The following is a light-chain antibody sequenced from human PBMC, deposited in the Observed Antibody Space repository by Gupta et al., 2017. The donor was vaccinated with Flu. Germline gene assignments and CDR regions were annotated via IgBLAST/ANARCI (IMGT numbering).Light chain of an antibody. CDR3: AAWDDRLSGVV. J-gene: IGLJ2*01. Sequence: TSNIGKNYVYGFQQFPGAAPKLLVYRNDHRPSGVPDRFSGSKSGTSASLAISGLRSEDEADYHCAAWDDRLSGVVFGGGTKLTVL. CDR2: RND. V-gene: IGLV1-47*01. CDR1: TSNIGKNY.